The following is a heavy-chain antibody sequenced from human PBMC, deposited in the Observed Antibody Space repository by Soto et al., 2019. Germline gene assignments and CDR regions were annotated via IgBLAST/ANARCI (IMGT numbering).Heavy chain of an antibody. CDR1: GYSFTSYW. CDR2: IDPSDSYT. J-gene: IGHJ6*02. CDR3: ARRSGSYYHYYYYGMDV. D-gene: IGHD1-26*01. V-gene: IGHV5-10-1*01. Sequence: GESLKISCKGSGYSFTSYWISWVRQMPGKGLEWMGRIDPSDSYTNYSPSFQGHVTISADKSISTAYLQWSSLKASDTAMYYCARRSGSYYHYYYYGMDVWGQVTTVTVSS.